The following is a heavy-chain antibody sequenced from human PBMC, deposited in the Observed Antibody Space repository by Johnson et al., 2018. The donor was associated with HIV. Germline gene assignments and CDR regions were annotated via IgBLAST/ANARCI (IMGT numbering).Heavy chain of an antibody. CDR2: IKSKTDGGTT. J-gene: IGHJ3*02. D-gene: IGHD5-18*01. Sequence: VQLVESGGGLVQPGGSLRLSCAASGFTFDDYGMSWVRQAPGKGLEWVGRIKSKTDGGTTDYAAPVKGRFTISRDDSKNTLYLQMNSLKTEDTAVYYCTRLPSGYSRDAFDIWGQGTMVTVSS. CDR1: GFTFDDYG. CDR3: TRLPSGYSRDAFDI. V-gene: IGHV3-15*01.